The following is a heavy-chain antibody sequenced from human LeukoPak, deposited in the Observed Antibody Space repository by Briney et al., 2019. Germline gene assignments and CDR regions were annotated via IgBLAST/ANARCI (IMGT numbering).Heavy chain of an antibody. CDR1: GFTFSGSA. J-gene: IGHJ5*02. V-gene: IGHV3-73*01. CDR2: IRSKANSYAT. CDR3: TRSSAFDP. Sequence: GGSLRLSCAASGFTFSGSAMHWVRQASGKGLEWDGRIRSKANSYATAYAASVKGRFTISRDDSKNAAYLQMNSLKTEDTAVYYCTRSSAFDPWGQGTLVTVSS.